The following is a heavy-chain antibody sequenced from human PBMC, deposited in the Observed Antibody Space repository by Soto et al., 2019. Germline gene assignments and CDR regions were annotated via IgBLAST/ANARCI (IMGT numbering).Heavy chain of an antibody. Sequence: GGSLRLSCAASGFTFGNYWMSWVRQAPGKGLEWVGRIRSKAKSYATAYAASVKGRFTISRDDSKNTAYLQMNSLKTEDTAVYYCTRQYDILTGPLSGNYYYSMDVWGQGTTVTVSS. V-gene: IGHV3-73*01. CDR1: GFTFGNYW. CDR3: TRQYDILTGPLSGNYYYSMDV. D-gene: IGHD3-9*01. J-gene: IGHJ6*02. CDR2: IRSKAKSYAT.